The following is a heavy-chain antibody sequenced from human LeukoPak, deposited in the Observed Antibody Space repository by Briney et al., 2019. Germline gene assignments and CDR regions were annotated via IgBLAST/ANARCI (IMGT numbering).Heavy chain of an antibody. Sequence: GGSLRLSCATSGFTFSSYSMNWVRQAPGKGLEWVSSISSSSSYIYYADSVKGRFTISRDNAKNSLYLQMNSLRAEDTAVYYCARRTRDILRYFDWLSERYYYYMDVWGKGTTVTVSS. CDR1: GFTFSSYS. V-gene: IGHV3-21*01. CDR2: ISSSSSYI. D-gene: IGHD3-9*01. CDR3: ARRTRDILRYFDWLSERYYYYMDV. J-gene: IGHJ6*03.